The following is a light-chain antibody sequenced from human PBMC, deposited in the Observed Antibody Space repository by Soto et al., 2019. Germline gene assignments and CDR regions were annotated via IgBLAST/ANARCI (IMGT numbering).Light chain of an antibody. CDR2: DVS. CDR1: SSDVGAYNY. CDR3: TSYRSSTPVV. V-gene: IGLV2-14*01. J-gene: IGLJ2*01. Sequence: QSALTQAASVSGSPGQSITISCTGTSSDVGAYNYVSWYQQHPDKAPKLMIYDVSIRPSGVSDRFSGSKSGNTASLTISGLQAEDEADYYCTSYRSSTPVVFGGGTKLTVL.